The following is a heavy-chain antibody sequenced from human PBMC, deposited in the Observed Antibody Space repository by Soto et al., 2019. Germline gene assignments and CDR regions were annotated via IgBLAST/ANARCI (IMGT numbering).Heavy chain of an antibody. CDR2: INHSGST. CDR1: GGSFSGYY. J-gene: IGHJ5*02. V-gene: IGHV4-34*01. Sequence: PSETLSLTCAVYGGSFSGYYWSWIRQPPGKGLEWIGEINHSGSTNYNPSLKSRVTISVDTSKNQFSLKLSSVTAADTAVYYCARRSGRSTSNWFFGNWFDPWGQGTLVTVSS. CDR3: ARRSGRSTSNWFFGNWFDP. D-gene: IGHD2-2*01.